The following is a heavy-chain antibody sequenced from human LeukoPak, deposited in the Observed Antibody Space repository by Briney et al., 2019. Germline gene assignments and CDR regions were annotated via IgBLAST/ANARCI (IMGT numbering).Heavy chain of an antibody. Sequence: ASVKVSCKASGYTFTGYYVHWVRQAPGQGLEWMGWINPNSGGTNYAQKFQGRVTMTRDTSISTAYMELSRLRSDDTAVYYCARRFGGYPLLWAYYYMDVWGKGTTVTVSS. V-gene: IGHV1-2*02. CDR3: ARRFGGYPLLWAYYYMDV. J-gene: IGHJ6*03. D-gene: IGHD3-16*01. CDR2: INPNSGGT. CDR1: GYTFTGYY.